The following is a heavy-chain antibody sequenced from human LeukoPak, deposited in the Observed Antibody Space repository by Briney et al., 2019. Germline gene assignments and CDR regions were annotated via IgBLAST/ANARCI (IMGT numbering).Heavy chain of an antibody. J-gene: IGHJ3*02. CDR2: ISEDGINK. V-gene: IGHV3-30*03. CDR1: GLPLSHLC. Sequence: GGSLRLFCAFSGLPLSHLCPHCASRAPGKGLEWVAGISEDGINKYYADSVKGRFTISRDNSNNTLFLQMNNLRAEDTAVYYCARRELRFLEWLSNDVFDIWGQGTMVTVSS. CDR3: ARRELRFLEWLSNDVFDI. D-gene: IGHD3-3*01.